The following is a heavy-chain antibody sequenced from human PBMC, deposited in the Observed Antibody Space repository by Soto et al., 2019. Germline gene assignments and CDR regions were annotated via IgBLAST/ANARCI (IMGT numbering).Heavy chain of an antibody. V-gene: IGHV3-23*01. Sequence: GSLRLSCAASGFTFSNYAMSWVRQAPGKGLEWVSAISGSGGSTNYADSVKGRFTISRDNSKNTLYLQINSLRAEDTALYYCAKIQVPRVAVAGTDYCGQGTLVTVSS. CDR1: GFTFSNYA. CDR3: AKIQVPRVAVAGTDY. J-gene: IGHJ4*02. CDR2: ISGSGGST. D-gene: IGHD6-19*01.